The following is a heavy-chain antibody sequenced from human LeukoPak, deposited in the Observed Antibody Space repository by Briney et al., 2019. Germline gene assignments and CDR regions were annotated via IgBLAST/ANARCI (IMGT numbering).Heavy chain of an antibody. V-gene: IGHV4-59*01. CDR2: IYCSGST. CDR1: GGSISSYH. Sequence: SETLSLTCTVSGGSISSYHWSWIRQPPGKGLEWIGYIYCSGSTNYNPSLKSRVTLSVDTSKNQFCLKLSSVTAADTAVYYCARGDWLSYYFDYCGQGTLVTVSS. CDR3: ARGDWLSYYFDY. J-gene: IGHJ4*02. D-gene: IGHD3-9*01.